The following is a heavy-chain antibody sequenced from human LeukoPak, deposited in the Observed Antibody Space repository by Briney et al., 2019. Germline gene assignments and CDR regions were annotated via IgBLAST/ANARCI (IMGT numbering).Heavy chain of an antibody. CDR3: ARSREVIWFGELLDNNWFDP. D-gene: IGHD3-10*01. J-gene: IGHJ5*02. V-gene: IGHV3-21*01. CDR2: ISSSSSYI. Sequence: KPGGSLRLSCAASGFTFSIYSMNWVRQAPGKGLEWVSSISSSSSYIYYADSVKGRFTISRDNAKNSLYLQMNSLRAEDTAVYYCARSREVIWFGELLDNNWFDPWGQGTLVTVSS. CDR1: GFTFSIYS.